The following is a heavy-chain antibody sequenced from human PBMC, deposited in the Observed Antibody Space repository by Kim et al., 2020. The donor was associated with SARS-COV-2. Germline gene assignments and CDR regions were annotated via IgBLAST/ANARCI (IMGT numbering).Heavy chain of an antibody. V-gene: IGHV3-21*01. CDR1: GFTFSSYS. D-gene: IGHD6-19*01. Sequence: GGSLRLSCAASGFTFSSYSMNWVRQAPGKGLEWVSSISSSSSYIYYADSVKGRFTISRDNAKNSLYLQMNSLRAEDTAVYYCARAPGSGWPNFDYWGKGTLVTVSS. CDR3: ARAPGSGWPNFDY. CDR2: ISSSSSYI. J-gene: IGHJ4*02.